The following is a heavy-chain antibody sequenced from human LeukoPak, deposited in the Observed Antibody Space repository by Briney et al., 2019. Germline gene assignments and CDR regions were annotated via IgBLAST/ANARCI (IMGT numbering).Heavy chain of an antibody. CDR3: ARSYGDYGSYYYYYYGMDV. J-gene: IGHJ6*02. Sequence: RPSETLSLTCTVSGGSISSYYWSWIRQPAGKGLEWIGRIYTSGSTNYNPSLKSRVTISVDTSKNQFSLKLSSVTAADTAVYYCARSYGDYGSYYYYYYGMDVWGQGTTVTVSS. V-gene: IGHV4-4*07. CDR1: GGSISSYY. D-gene: IGHD4-17*01. CDR2: IYTSGST.